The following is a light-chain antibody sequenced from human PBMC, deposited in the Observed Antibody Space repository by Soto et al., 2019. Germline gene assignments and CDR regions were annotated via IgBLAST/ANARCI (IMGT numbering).Light chain of an antibody. CDR2: GTS. CDR1: QSVNSNY. CDR3: QRYGSSPLYT. V-gene: IGKV3-20*01. Sequence: EIVLTQSPGTLSLSPGERATFSCRASQSVNSNYLAWYQQRPGLAPRLLIYGTSNRATGIPDRFSGSGSGTDFTLTISRLGPEDFAVYYCQRYGSSPLYTFGQGTKLEIK. J-gene: IGKJ2*01.